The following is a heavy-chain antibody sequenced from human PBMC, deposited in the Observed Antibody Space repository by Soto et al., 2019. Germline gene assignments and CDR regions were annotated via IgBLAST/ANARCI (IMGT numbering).Heavy chain of an antibody. CDR2: ISAYNGNT. CDR1: GYTFTSYG. CDR3: ARDKRRWLQSTEYYFDY. D-gene: IGHD5-12*01. Sequence: QVQLVQSGAEVKKPGASVKVSCKASGYTFTSYGISWVRQAPGQGLEWMGWISAYNGNTNYAQKLQGRATMTTDTSTSTAYMELRSLRSDDTAVYYCARDKRRWLQSTEYYFDYWGQGTLVTVSS. V-gene: IGHV1-18*01. J-gene: IGHJ4*02.